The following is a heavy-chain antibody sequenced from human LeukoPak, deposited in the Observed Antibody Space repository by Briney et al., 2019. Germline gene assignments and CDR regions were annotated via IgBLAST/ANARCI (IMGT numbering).Heavy chain of an antibody. CDR3: AKDRTMIVVRYYFDY. CDR1: GFTFSSYA. D-gene: IGHD3-22*01. J-gene: IGHJ4*02. V-gene: IGHV3-23*01. Sequence: PGGSLRLSCAASGFTFSSYAMSWVRQAPGKGLEWVSAISGSGGSTYYADSVKGRFTISRDNSKNTLYLQMNSLRAEDTAVYYCAKDRTMIVVRYYFDYWGQGTLVTVSS. CDR2: ISGSGGST.